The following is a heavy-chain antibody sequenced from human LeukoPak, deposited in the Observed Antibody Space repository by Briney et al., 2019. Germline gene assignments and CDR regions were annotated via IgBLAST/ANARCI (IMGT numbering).Heavy chain of an antibody. CDR2: IIPIFGTA. D-gene: IGHD3-22*01. CDR3: ARVADYYDNSGYYFWFDP. J-gene: IGHJ5*02. V-gene: IGHV1-69*01. CDR1: GGTFSSYA. Sequence: ASVKVSCKASGGTFSSYAISWVRQAPGQGLEWMGGIIPIFGTANYAQKFQGRVTITADESTSTAYMELSSLRSEDTAVYYCARVADYYDNSGYYFWFDPWGQGTLVTVSS.